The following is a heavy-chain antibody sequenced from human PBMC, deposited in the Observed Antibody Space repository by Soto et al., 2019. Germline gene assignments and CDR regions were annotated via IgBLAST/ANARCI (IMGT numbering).Heavy chain of an antibody. V-gene: IGHV1-69*12. CDR2: IIPIFGTA. D-gene: IGHD5-12*01. CDR1: GGTFSSYA. CDR3: ATRGPQVGYTLDYYYGMDV. J-gene: IGHJ6*02. Sequence: QVQLVQSVAEVKKPGSSVKVSCKASGGTFSSYAISWVRPAPGQGLEWMGGIIPIFGTANYAQKFQGRVTITADESTSTAYMELSSLRYEDTAVYYCATRGPQVGYTLDYYYGMDVWGQGTTVTVSS.